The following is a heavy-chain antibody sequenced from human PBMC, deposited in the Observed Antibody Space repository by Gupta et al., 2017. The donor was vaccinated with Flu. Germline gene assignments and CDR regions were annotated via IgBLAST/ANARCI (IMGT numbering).Heavy chain of an antibody. CDR3: ARQMPRDTAMVTVGENYYYYYGMDV. Sequence: GSIYYSGRTYYNPSIKSRVTISVDTSKNQFSLKLSSVTAAETAVYYCARQMPRDTAMVTVGENYYYYYGMDVWGQGTTVTVSS. J-gene: IGHJ6*02. D-gene: IGHD5-18*01. CDR2: IYYSGRT. V-gene: IGHV4-39*01.